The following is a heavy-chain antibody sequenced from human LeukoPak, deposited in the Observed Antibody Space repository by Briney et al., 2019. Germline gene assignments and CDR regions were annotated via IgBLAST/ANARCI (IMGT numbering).Heavy chain of an antibody. V-gene: IGHV3-74*01. CDR2: INSVGSST. CDR1: GFTFSSYW. D-gene: IGHD4-17*01. J-gene: IGHJ6*02. Sequence: PGGSLRLSCAASGFTFSSYWMHWVRQAPGKGLVWVSRINSVGSSTSYADSVKGRFTISRDNAKNTLYLRMNSLRAEDTAVYYCARVLKTVTLNYGMDVWGQGTTVTVSS. CDR3: ARVLKTVTLNYGMDV.